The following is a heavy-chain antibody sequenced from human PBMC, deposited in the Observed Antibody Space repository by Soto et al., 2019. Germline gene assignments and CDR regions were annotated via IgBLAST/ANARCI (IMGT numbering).Heavy chain of an antibody. CDR3: ARDTRYSSGWYAD. V-gene: IGHV3-30-3*01. CDR1: GLTFSGEA. D-gene: IGHD6-19*01. CDR2: ISYDGSNY. J-gene: IGHJ4*02. Sequence: GGSLRLSCAASGLTFSGEAMHWVRQAPGKGLEWVAVISYDGSNYYYADSVKGRFFISRDNSKNMLYLQMNSLRAEDTAVYYCARDTRYSSGWYADWGQGTLVTVSS.